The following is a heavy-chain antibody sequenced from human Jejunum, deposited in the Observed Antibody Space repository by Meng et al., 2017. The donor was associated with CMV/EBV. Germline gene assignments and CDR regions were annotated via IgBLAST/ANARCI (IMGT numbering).Heavy chain of an antibody. V-gene: IGHV3-48*03. D-gene: IGHD2-2*01. CDR1: GFTFSSYE. Sequence: GFTFSSYEMHWVRQAPGKGLEWVSQIGGSGRSIYYADSVKGRFTISRDNAKTSLYLQMNSLRAEDTAVYYCARRYCSTSSCLFDYWGQGTLVTVSS. CDR2: IGGSGRSI. CDR3: ARRYCSTSSCLFDY. J-gene: IGHJ4*02.